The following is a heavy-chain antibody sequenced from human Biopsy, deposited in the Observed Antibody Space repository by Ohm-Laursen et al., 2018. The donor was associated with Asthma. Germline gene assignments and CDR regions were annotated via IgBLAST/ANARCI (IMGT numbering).Heavy chain of an antibody. CDR2: ISYDGSNK. CDR1: GFTFSSFG. V-gene: IGHV3-30*03. Sequence: SLRLSCAASGFTFSSFGMHWVRQAPGKGLEWVACISYDGSNKYYADSVKGRSTISRDNSKNTLYLQMNSLRAEDTAVYYCSREEPASGWYQGSILRWGQGTLVTVSS. D-gene: IGHD6-19*01. J-gene: IGHJ4*02. CDR3: SREEPASGWYQGSILR.